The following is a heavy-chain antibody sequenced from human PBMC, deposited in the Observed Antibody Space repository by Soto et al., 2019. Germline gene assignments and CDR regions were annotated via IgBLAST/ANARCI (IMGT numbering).Heavy chain of an antibody. Sequence: GGSLRLSCAASVFPFSSHWMTWVRQAPGKGLEWAAYIKQDGSEKYYVDSVMGRFTMSRDNTQSSLSLQMNTLRVEDSAVYYCARITSPGYFDSWGQGTLVTVSS. CDR2: IKQDGSEK. V-gene: IGHV3-7*05. CDR3: ARITSPGYFDS. D-gene: IGHD1-20*01. J-gene: IGHJ4*02. CDR1: VFPFSSHW.